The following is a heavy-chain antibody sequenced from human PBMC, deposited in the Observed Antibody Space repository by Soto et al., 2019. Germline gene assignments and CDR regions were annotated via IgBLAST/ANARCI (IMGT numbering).Heavy chain of an antibody. CDR2: ISYDGSNK. CDR3: ATDGDFWSAPGRAYYYYYGMDV. D-gene: IGHD3-3*01. V-gene: IGHV3-30-3*01. J-gene: IGHJ6*02. CDR1: GFTFSSYA. Sequence: GCLRLSCAASGFTFSSYAMHWVRQAPGKGLGWVAVISYDGSNKYYADSVKGRFTISRDNSKNTLYLQMNSLRAEDTAVYYCATDGDFWSAPGRAYYYYYGMDVWGQGTTVTVSS.